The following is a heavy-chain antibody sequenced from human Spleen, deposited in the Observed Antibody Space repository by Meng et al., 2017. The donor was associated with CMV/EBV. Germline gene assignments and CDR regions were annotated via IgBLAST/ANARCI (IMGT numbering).Heavy chain of an antibody. Sequence: GESLKISCAASGFTFSSYGMHWVRQAPGKGLEWVSGINWNGGSTGYADSVRGRFIISRDNVRKSLYLQMNSLRAGDTAVYYCAKAQWLPMSQNYNRYFGMDVWGQGTTVTVSS. D-gene: IGHD5-12*01. CDR1: GFTFSSYG. V-gene: IGHV3-20*04. J-gene: IGHJ6*02. CDR2: INWNGGST. CDR3: AKAQWLPMSQNYNRYFGMDV.